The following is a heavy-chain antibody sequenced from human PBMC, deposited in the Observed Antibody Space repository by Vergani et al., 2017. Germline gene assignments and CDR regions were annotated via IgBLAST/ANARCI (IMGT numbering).Heavy chain of an antibody. V-gene: IGHV3-20*04. Sequence: EVHLLESGGGLVQSGGSLRLSCAASGFSFDDHGMGWVRQVPGKGLEWVSEISWNGETKNYADSVQGRFIISRDNAKNSLYLQMRTLRPEDTALYYCVRGPLPAIPAMFDSWGQGTLVTVSS. J-gene: IGHJ4*02. CDR3: VRGPLPAIPAMFDS. D-gene: IGHD2-2*01. CDR1: GFSFDDHG. CDR2: ISWNGETK.